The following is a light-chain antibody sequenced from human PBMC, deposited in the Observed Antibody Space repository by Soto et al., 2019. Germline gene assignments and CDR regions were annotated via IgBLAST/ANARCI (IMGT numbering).Light chain of an antibody. Sequence: EIVMTQSPATLSVSPGERATLSCRASQSVPSNLAWYQQKPGQAPRLLISGASTRATGIPARFSGSGSGTEFTLIISSLQSEDFAVYYCQQYHHWPWTFGQGTKVDNK. CDR3: QQYHHWPWT. J-gene: IGKJ1*01. CDR1: QSVPSN. CDR2: GAS. V-gene: IGKV3-15*01.